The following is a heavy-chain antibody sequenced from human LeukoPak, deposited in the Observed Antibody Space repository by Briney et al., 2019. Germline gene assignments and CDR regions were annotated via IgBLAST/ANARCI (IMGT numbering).Heavy chain of an antibody. CDR3: ARDSGSYYFDY. J-gene: IGHJ4*02. D-gene: IGHD1-26*01. CDR1: GGSISSYY. CDR2: IYYSGST. V-gene: IGHV4-59*01. Sequence: SETLSLTCTVSGGSISSYYWSWIRQPPGKGLEWIGYIYYSGSTNYNPSLKSRVTISVDTPKNQFSLRLSSVTAADTAVYYCARDSGSYYFDYWGQGTLVTVSS.